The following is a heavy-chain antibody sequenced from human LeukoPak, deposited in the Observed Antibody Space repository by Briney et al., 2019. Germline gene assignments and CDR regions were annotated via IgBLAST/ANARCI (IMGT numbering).Heavy chain of an antibody. V-gene: IGHV1-69*02. CDR1: GGTFSSYT. CDR2: IIPILDIT. D-gene: IGHD2-2*01. Sequence: SVKVSCKASGGTFSSYTISWVRQAPGQGLEWMGRIIPILDITNYAQKFQGRVTITADTSTSTASTELSSLISEDTAVYYCARVPDIVVVPAATSWYFDLWGRGTLVTVSS. CDR3: ARVPDIVVVPAATSWYFDL. J-gene: IGHJ2*01.